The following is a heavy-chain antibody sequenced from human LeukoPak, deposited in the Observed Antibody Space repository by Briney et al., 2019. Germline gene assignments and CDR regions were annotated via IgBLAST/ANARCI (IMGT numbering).Heavy chain of an antibody. D-gene: IGHD3-22*01. CDR1: GYTFTFYY. V-gene: IGHV1-18*04. J-gene: IGHJ3*02. CDR3: YRGSIEITLMVVVIGGYAFDI. Sequence: AAGTVSFTGSGYTFTFYYVDWMRQAPGPGQELMGWIGAYSGSTNYSQEHHVKGTITTATATTKDYMELKMLRSDDTALYYYYRGSIEITLMVVVIGGYAFDIWGKGTMVTVSS. CDR2: IGAYSGST.